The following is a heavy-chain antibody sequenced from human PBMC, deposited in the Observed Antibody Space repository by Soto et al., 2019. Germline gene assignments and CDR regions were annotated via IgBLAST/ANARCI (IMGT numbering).Heavy chain of an antibody. CDR1: GFTFGSYA. CDR3: AKDVGETYGFDY. Sequence: EVQLLESGGGWVQPGGSLRLSCAASGFTFGSYAMSWVRQAPGKGLEWVSTLSSSGGSTYYADSVKGRFTISRDNSKNTLYLQMNSLRAEDTAVYYCAKDVGETYGFDYWGQGTLVTVSS. D-gene: IGHD4-17*01. J-gene: IGHJ4*02. CDR2: LSSSGGST. V-gene: IGHV3-23*01.